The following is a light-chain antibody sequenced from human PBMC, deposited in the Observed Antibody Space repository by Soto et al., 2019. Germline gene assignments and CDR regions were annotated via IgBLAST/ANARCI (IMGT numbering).Light chain of an antibody. CDR1: SSDVGDYKY. CDR2: EVS. J-gene: IGLJ2*01. CDR3: SSYISSSALV. Sequence: QSALTQPASVSGSPGQSITISCTGTSSDVGDYKYVSWYQQHPGKAPKLMIYEVSNRPSGVSNRFSGSKSGNTASLTISGLQAEDEADYYCSSYISSSALVFGGGTKLTVL. V-gene: IGLV2-14*01.